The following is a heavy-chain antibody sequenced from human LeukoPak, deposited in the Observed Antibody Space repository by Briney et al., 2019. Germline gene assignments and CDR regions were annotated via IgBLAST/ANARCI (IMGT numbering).Heavy chain of an antibody. J-gene: IGHJ5*02. CDR3: AREEIAAAGKWFDP. CDR2: INPNSGGT. D-gene: IGHD6-13*01. V-gene: IGHV1-2*04. CDR1: GYTFTGYY. Sequence: ASVKVSCKASGYTFTGYYMHWVRQAPGQGLERMGWINPNSGGTNYAQKFQGWVTMTRDTSISTAYMELSRLRSDDTAVYYCAREEIAAAGKWFDPWGQGTLVTVSS.